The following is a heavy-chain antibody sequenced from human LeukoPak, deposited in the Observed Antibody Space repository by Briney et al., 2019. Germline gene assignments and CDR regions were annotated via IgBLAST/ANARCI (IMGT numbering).Heavy chain of an antibody. V-gene: IGHV3-11*04. J-gene: IGHJ4*02. CDR2: ISSSGSTI. CDR1: GFTFSDYY. CDR3: ARVDLSYYGSGSHDY. Sequence: GGSLRLSCAASGFTFSDYYMSLIRQAPGKRLEWVSYISSSGSTIYYADSVKGRFTISRDNAKNSLYLQMNSLRAEDTAVYYCARVDLSYYGSGSHDYWGQGTLVTVSS. D-gene: IGHD3-10*01.